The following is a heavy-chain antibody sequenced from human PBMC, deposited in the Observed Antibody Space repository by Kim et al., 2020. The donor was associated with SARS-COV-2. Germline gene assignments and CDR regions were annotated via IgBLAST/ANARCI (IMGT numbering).Heavy chain of an antibody. CDR1: GYTFTSYG. Sequence: ASVKVSCKASGYTFTSYGISWVRQAPGQGLEWMGWISAYNGNTNYAQKLQGRVTMTTDTSTSTAYMELRSLRSDDTAVYYCARERGGPYYDFWSGYSYYFDYWGQGTLVTVSS. J-gene: IGHJ4*02. CDR2: ISAYNGNT. V-gene: IGHV1-18*01. CDR3: ARERGGPYYDFWSGYSYYFDY. D-gene: IGHD3-3*01.